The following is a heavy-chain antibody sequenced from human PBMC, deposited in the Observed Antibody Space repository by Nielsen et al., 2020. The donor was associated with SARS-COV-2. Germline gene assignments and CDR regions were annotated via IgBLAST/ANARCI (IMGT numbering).Heavy chain of an antibody. Sequence: SETLSLTCTVSGGSLSRYYWSWIRQPPGKGLEWIGYIYYSGSTNYNPSLKSRVTISVDTSKNQFSLKLSSVTAADTAVYYCARAPTIFGVVITTFDYWGQGTLVTVSS. J-gene: IGHJ4*02. CDR3: ARAPTIFGVVITTFDY. CDR2: IYYSGST. CDR1: GGSLSRYY. D-gene: IGHD3-3*01. V-gene: IGHV4-59*12.